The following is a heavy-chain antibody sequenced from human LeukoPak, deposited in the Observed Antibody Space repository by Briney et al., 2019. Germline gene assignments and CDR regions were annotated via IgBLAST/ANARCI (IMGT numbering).Heavy chain of an antibody. Sequence: PGGSLRLSCAASGFTFSGYGMHWVRQAPGKGLEWVAFIRYDGSNKYYADSVKGRFTISRDNSKNTLYLQMNSLRAEDTAAYYCAKDLYEDYYMDVWGKGTTVTVSS. CDR3: AKDLYEDYYMDV. D-gene: IGHD3-16*01. CDR1: GFTFSGYG. V-gene: IGHV3-30*02. CDR2: IRYDGSNK. J-gene: IGHJ6*03.